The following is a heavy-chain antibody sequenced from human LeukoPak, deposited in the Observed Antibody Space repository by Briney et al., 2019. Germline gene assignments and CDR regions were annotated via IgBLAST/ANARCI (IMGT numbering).Heavy chain of an antibody. J-gene: IGHJ6*04. CDR2: ISSSSSYI. CDR1: GFTFSGYS. CDR3: AELGITMIGGV. V-gene: IGHV3-21*01. D-gene: IGHD3-10*02. Sequence: GGSLRLSYGASGFTFSGYSMNWVRQAPGKGLEWVSSISSSSSYIYYADSVKGRFTISRDNAKNSLYLQMNSLRAEDTAVYYCAELGITMIGGVWGKGTTVTISS.